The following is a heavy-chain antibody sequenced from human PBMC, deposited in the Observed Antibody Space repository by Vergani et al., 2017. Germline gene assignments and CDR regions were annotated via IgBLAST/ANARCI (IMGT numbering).Heavy chain of an antibody. CDR1: GDSISQSSYY. CDR3: ARVVSYFDILTGYYKGPRYYFDY. V-gene: IGHV4-39*01. CDR2: IYYSGNT. J-gene: IGHJ4*02. D-gene: IGHD3-9*01. Sequence: QLQLQESGPGLVQPSETLSLTCTVSGDSISQSSYYWGWIRQPPGKGLEWIGSIYYSGNTSYNPSLKSRVTISVDTSKNQFSLKLRSVTAADTSVYYCARVVSYFDILTGYYKGPRYYFDYWGQGTLVTVSS.